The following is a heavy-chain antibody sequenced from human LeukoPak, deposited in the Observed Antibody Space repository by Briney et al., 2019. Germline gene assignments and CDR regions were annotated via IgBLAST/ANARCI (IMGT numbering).Heavy chain of an antibody. CDR3: ARALGSAARHYYYYYGMDV. Sequence: SETLSLTCAVYGGSFSGYYWSWIRQPTGKGLEWIGEINHSGSTNYNPSLKSRVTISVDTSKNQFSLKLSSVTAADTAVYYCARALGSAARHYYYYYGMDVWGQGTTVTVSS. D-gene: IGHD6-6*01. J-gene: IGHJ6*02. CDR2: INHSGST. V-gene: IGHV4-34*01. CDR1: GGSFSGYY.